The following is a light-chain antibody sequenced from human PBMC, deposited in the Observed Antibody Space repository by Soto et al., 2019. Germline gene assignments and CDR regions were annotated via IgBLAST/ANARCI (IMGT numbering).Light chain of an antibody. J-gene: IGLJ3*02. CDR3: SSYTSDDKVV. V-gene: IGLV2-14*03. CDR2: DVN. Sequence: QSALTQPASVSGSPGQSISISCTVIGTDAGAYYYFSWYRQHPGAAPQLIIFDVNNRPSGVSSRFSASKSGNTASLTISGLQAEDEADYYCSSYTSDDKVVFGGGTKLTVL. CDR1: GTDAGAYYY.